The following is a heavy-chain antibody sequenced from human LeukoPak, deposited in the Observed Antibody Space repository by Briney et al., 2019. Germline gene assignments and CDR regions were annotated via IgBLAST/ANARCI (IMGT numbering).Heavy chain of an antibody. J-gene: IGHJ4*02. CDR2: IHYSRTT. Sequence: SETLSLTCTVSGGSISSSSSYWGWIRQPPGKGLEWIGSIHYSRTTYYNPPLKSRVTISVDRSMNQFSLKLSSVTAADTAVYYCARQTYYYGSGTFYYFDYWGQGALVIVSS. CDR1: GGSISSSSSY. V-gene: IGHV4-39*01. CDR3: ARQTYYYGSGTFYYFDY. D-gene: IGHD3-10*01.